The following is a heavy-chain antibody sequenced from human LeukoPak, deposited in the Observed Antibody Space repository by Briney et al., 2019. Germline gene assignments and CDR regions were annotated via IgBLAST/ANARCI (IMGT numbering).Heavy chain of an antibody. CDR3: ARVKYYYDSSGYHLFDY. Sequence: SETLSLTCTVSGGSISSSSYYWGWIRQPPGKGLEWIGSIYYSGSTYYNPSLKRRVTISVDTSKNQFSLKLSSVTAADTAVYYCARVKYYYDSSGYHLFDYWGQGTLVTVSS. V-gene: IGHV4-39*07. J-gene: IGHJ4*02. CDR2: IYYSGST. CDR1: GGSISSSSYY. D-gene: IGHD3-22*01.